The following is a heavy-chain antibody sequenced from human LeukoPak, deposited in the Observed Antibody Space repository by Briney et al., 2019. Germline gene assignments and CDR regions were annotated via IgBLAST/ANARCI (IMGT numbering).Heavy chain of an antibody. CDR3: ARDSCSGGTCYLDV. D-gene: IGHD2-15*01. CDR2: ISAYDGNT. V-gene: IGHV1-18*01. J-gene: IGHJ6*02. Sequence: ASVKVSCKASGYTLTSFGISWVRQAPGQGLEWMGWISAYDGNTNYAQNLQGRVTMTTDTSTSTASMELRSLRSGDTAVYYCARDSCSGGTCYLDVWGQGTTVTVSS. CDR1: GYTLTSFG.